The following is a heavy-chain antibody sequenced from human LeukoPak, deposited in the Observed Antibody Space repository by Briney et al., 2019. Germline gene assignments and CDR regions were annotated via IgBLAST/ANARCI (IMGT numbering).Heavy chain of an antibody. J-gene: IGHJ4*02. CDR1: GFTFSSYI. Sequence: GGSLRLSCAASGFTFSSYINCGRQAPGKGLEWVSSISSTSSYIYYADSVKGRFTISRDNAKNSLYLQMNSLRADDTAVYYCARGQSRYFDWYLGFFHYWGQGTLVTVSS. D-gene: IGHD3-9*01. CDR3: ARGQSRYFDWYLGFFHY. V-gene: IGHV3-21*01. CDR2: ISSTSSYI.